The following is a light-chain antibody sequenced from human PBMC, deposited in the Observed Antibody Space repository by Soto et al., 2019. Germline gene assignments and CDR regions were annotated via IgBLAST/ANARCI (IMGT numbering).Light chain of an antibody. CDR3: QQLKSYPQT. J-gene: IGKJ1*01. CDR1: QGISSY. CDR2: AVS. V-gene: IGKV1-9*01. Sequence: DIQLTQSPSFLSASVGDRVTITCRASQGISSYLAWYQQKPGNAPKLLIYAVSNLQGGVPSRFSGSGSGTDFTLTISSLQPEDFATYYCQQLKSYPQTFGQGTKVEIQ.